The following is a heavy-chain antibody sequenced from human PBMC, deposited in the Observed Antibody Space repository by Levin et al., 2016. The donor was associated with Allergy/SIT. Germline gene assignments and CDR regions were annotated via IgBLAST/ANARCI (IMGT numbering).Heavy chain of an antibody. Sequence: WIRQPPGKGLEWIGYIYYGGSTNYNPSLKSRVTISVDTSKKQFSLKLTSVTAADTAVYYCAKEGFWSGPATANYYNYMDVWGKGTTVTVSS. J-gene: IGHJ6*03. V-gene: IGHV4-59*01. CDR3: AKEGFWSGPATANYYNYMDV. CDR2: IYYGGST. D-gene: IGHD3-3*01.